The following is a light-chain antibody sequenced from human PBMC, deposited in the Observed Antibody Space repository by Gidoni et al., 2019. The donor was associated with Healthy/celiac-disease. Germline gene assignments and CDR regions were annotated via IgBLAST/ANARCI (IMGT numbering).Light chain of an antibody. CDR3: QQYDNLLMVT. Sequence: DIQMTQSPSSLSASVGDRVTITCQASQDISNYLNWYQQKPGKAPKLLIYDASNLETGVPSRFSGSGSGTDFTFTISSLQPEDIATYYCQQYDNLLMVTFGPGTKVEIK. V-gene: IGKV1-33*01. CDR2: DAS. J-gene: IGKJ3*01. CDR1: QDISNY.